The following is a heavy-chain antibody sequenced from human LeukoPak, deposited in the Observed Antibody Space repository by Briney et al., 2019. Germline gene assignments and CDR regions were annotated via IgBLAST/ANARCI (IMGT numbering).Heavy chain of an antibody. Sequence: SETLSLTRTVSGGSISSYYWSWIRQPPGKGLEWIGYIYYSGSTNYNPSLKSRVTISVDTSKNQFSLKLSSVTAADTAVYYCARGIAAAGLYYYYYMDVWGKGTTVTVSS. CDR1: GGSISSYY. CDR2: IYYSGST. CDR3: ARGIAAAGLYYYYYMDV. V-gene: IGHV4-59*01. D-gene: IGHD6-13*01. J-gene: IGHJ6*03.